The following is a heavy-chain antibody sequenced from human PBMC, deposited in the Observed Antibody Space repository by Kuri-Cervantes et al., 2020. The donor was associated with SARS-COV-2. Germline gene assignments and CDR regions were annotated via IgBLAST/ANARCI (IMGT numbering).Heavy chain of an antibody. J-gene: IGHJ4*02. CDR2: IYPGDSDT. CDR3: ARPTRGKLD. V-gene: IGHV5-51*01. D-gene: IGHD1-7*01. CDR1: GYSFTGYW. Sequence: KVSCKGSGYSFTGYWIAWVRQMPGKGLECVGIIYPGDSDTRYSPSFQGQVTISADKSINTAYLQWSSPKASDTAMYYCARPTRGKLDWGPGALVTVSS.